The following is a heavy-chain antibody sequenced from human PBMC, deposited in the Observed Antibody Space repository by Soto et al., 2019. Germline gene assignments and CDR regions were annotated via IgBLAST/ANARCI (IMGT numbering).Heavy chain of an antibody. CDR3: ASGRGYMVRGVTHTDY. CDR2: INHSGST. D-gene: IGHD3-10*01. Sequence: QVQLQQWGAGLLKPSETLSLTCAVYGGSFSGYYWSWIRQPPGKGLEWIGEINHSGSTNYNPSLKSRVTISVDTSKNQVSLKLSSVTAADTAVYYCASGRGYMVRGVTHTDYWGQGTLVTVSS. CDR1: GGSFSGYY. V-gene: IGHV4-34*01. J-gene: IGHJ4*02.